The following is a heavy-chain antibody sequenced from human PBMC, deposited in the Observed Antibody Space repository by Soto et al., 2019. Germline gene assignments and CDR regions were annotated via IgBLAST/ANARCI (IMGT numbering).Heavy chain of an antibody. CDR1: GGSISSYY. Sequence: SETLSLTYTVSGGSISSYYWSWIRQPPGKGLEWIGYIYYSGSTNYNPSLKSRVTISVDTPKNQFSLMLSSVTAADTAVYYCARLTTGYSIEVDYWGQGTLVTVSS. CDR3: ARLTTGYSIEVDY. V-gene: IGHV4-59*08. CDR2: IYYSGST. D-gene: IGHD6-13*01. J-gene: IGHJ4*02.